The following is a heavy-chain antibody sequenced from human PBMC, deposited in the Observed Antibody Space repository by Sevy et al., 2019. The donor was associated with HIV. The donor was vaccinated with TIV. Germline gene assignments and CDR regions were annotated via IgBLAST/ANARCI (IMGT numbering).Heavy chain of an antibody. CDR1: GYTFTGNA. J-gene: IGHJ4*02. D-gene: IGHD6-13*01. V-gene: IGHV1-3*04. CDR3: ARERAGAVKYFDF. Sequence: ASVKVACKAFGYTFTGNALHWVRQAPGQRLEWMEWINIGNGNTKYSQKFHGRVTITRDTSATTAYMELSSLIPEDTATYYCARERAGAVKYFDFWGQGSLVTVCS. CDR2: INIGNGNT.